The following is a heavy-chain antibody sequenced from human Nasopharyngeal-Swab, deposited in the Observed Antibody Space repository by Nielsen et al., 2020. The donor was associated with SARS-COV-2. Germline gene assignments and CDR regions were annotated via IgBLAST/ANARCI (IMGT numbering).Heavy chain of an antibody. J-gene: IGHJ4*02. V-gene: IGHV5-51*01. CDR1: GYSFTSYW. CDR3: ARDSEYSSSLGY. D-gene: IGHD6-13*01. CDR2: IYPGDSGT. Sequence: GESLKISCKASGYSFTSYWIVWLRQLPGKGPESMGIIYPGDSGTRYSPTFQGQVTISADKSISTAYLQWRSLTASDSAMYFCARDSEYSSSLGYWGQGTLVTVSS.